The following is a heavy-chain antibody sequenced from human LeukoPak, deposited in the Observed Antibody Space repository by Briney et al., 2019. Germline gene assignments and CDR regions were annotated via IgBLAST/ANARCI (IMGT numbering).Heavy chain of an antibody. D-gene: IGHD6-19*01. CDR1: GGTFSSYA. Sequence: SVKVSCKASGGTFSSYAFNWVRQAPGQGLEWMGGVIPLSGTANYAQKFQGRVTITADESTGTAYMELSSLRSEDTAVYYCARDFSSGLYFFDYWGQGTLVTVSS. CDR3: ARDFSSGLYFFDY. CDR2: VIPLSGTA. V-gene: IGHV1-69*01. J-gene: IGHJ4*02.